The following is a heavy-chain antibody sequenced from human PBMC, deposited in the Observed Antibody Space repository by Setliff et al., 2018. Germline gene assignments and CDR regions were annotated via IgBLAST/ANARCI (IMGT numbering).Heavy chain of an antibody. D-gene: IGHD6-6*01. V-gene: IGHV3-11*04. CDR2: ITNSGGTI. Sequence: GGSLRLSCAASGFTFSDYYMSWIRQAPGKGLEWVSYITNSGGTIYYADSVKGRFTISRDNAKNSLFLQMNSLRADDMALYYCARVSEYSNYRDFWGQGSLVTVSS. CDR1: GFTFSDYY. CDR3: ARVSEYSNYRDF. J-gene: IGHJ4*02.